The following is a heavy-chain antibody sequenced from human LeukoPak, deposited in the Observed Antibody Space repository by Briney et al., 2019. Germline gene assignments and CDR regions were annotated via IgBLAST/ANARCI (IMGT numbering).Heavy chain of an antibody. CDR2: ISGSGGST. Sequence: GGSLRLSCAASGFTFSSYAMSWVRQAPGKGLEWVSSISGSGGSTYYADSVKGRFTISRDNAKNSLYLQMNSLRAEDTAVYYCARSTVDGWFDPWGQGTLVTVSS. V-gene: IGHV3-23*01. J-gene: IGHJ5*02. CDR3: ARSTVDGWFDP. D-gene: IGHD4-11*01. CDR1: GFTFSSYA.